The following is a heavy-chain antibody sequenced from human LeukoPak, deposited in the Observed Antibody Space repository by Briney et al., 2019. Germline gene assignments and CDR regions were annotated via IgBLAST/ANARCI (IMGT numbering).Heavy chain of an antibody. CDR3: ARGKIPSPYFYFDY. CDR1: GFTFDDYG. CDR2: INWNGGST. Sequence: GGSLRLSCAASGFTFDDYGMSWVRQAPGKGLEWVSGINWNGGSTGYADSVKGRFTISRDNAKNSLHLQMNSLRAEDTALYYCARGKIPSPYFYFDYWGQGTLVTVSS. D-gene: IGHD3-10*01. J-gene: IGHJ4*02. V-gene: IGHV3-20*04.